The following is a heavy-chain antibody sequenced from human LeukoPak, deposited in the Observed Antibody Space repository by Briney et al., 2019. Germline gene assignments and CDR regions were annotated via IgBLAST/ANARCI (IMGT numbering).Heavy chain of an antibody. Sequence: PGRSLRLSCAASGFTFSTYGIYWVRQAPGKGLEWVSVIYSGGSTYYADSVKGRFTISRDNSKNTLYLQMNSLRAEDTAVYYRARGITMISNFDYWGQGTLVTVSS. J-gene: IGHJ4*02. CDR3: ARGITMISNFDY. CDR2: IYSGGST. CDR1: GFTFSTYG. D-gene: IGHD3-22*01. V-gene: IGHV3-66*01.